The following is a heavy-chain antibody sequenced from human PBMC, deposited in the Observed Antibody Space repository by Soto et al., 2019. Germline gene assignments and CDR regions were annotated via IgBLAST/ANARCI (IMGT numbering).Heavy chain of an antibody. CDR2: INPNSGGT. CDR3: ARVIYDFWSGPYGMDV. CDR1: GYTFTGYY. V-gene: IGHV1-2*02. J-gene: IGHJ6*02. D-gene: IGHD3-3*01. Sequence: ASVKVSCKASGYTFTGYYMHWVRQAPGQGLEWMGWINPNSGGTNYAQKFQGRVTMTRDTSISTAYMELSRLRSDATAVYYCARVIYDFWSGPYGMDVWGQGTTVTVSS.